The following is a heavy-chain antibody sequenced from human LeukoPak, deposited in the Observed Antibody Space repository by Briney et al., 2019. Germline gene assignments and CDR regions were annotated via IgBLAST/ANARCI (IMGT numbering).Heavy chain of an antibody. J-gene: IGHJ5*01. D-gene: IGHD5-18*01. CDR2: IYYSGST. Sequence: PSETLSLTCTVSGGAISSYDWNWIRQPPGQGLEGIGYIYYSGSTNYNPSLKSRVTISPDTSKNQFSLTVNSVTAADTAVYYCARDRVKRGYSYGSPPNWFDSWGQGTLVTVSS. CDR1: GGAISSYD. V-gene: IGHV4-59*01. CDR3: ARDRVKRGYSYGSPPNWFDS.